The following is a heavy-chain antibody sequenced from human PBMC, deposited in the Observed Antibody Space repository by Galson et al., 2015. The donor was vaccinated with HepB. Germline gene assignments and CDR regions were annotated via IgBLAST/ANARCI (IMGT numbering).Heavy chain of an antibody. CDR1: GRTFSNYA. J-gene: IGHJ6*02. Sequence: SVKVSCKASGRTFSNYAITWVRQVPGQGLEWMGGIIPMFGIANYAQKFQGRVTISADKSTSTGYMELSSLRSEDTAVYYCAVSPTDGSGSYANHFYYYGMDVWGHGTTVTVSS. V-gene: IGHV1-69*10. D-gene: IGHD3-10*01. CDR3: AVSPTDGSGSYANHFYYYGMDV. CDR2: IIPMFGIA.